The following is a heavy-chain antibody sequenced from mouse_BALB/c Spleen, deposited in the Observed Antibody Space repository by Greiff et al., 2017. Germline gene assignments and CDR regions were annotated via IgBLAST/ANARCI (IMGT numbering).Heavy chain of an antibody. V-gene: IGHV7-1*02. CDR3: ARDEWHGGYDEAMDY. CDR2: SRNKANDYTT. J-gene: IGHJ4*01. Sequence: EVMLVESGGGLVQPGGSLRLSCATSGFTFSDFYMEWVRQPPGKRLEWIAASRNKANDYTTEYSASVKGRFIVSRDTSQSILYLQMNALRAEDTAIYYCARDEWHGGYDEAMDYWGQGTSVTVSS. CDR1: GFTFSDFY. D-gene: IGHD2-2*01.